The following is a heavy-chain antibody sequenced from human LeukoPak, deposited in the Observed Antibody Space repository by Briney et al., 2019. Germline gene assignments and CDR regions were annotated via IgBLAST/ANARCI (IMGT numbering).Heavy chain of an antibody. D-gene: IGHD6-13*01. V-gene: IGHV4-4*02. CDR2: IYYSGST. CDR1: GGSITSSNW. Sequence: PSGTLSLTCAISGGSITSSNWWTWIRQPPGKGLEWIGSIYYSGSTYYNPSLKSRVTISVDTSKNQFSLKLSSVTAADTAVYYCARTYPAAGDYWGQGTLVTVSS. J-gene: IGHJ4*02. CDR3: ARTYPAAGDY.